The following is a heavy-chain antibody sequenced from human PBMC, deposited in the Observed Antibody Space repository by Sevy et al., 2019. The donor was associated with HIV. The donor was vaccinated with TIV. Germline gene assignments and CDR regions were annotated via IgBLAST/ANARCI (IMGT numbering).Heavy chain of an antibody. CDR3: ATGTTDSSISWVFDV. CDR1: GFTFFSHV. V-gene: IGHV3-23*01. J-gene: IGHJ3*01. CDR2: LSGSGGTT. D-gene: IGHD6-13*01. Sequence: GESQKISCAASGFTFFSHVMSWVRQAPGKGLEWVSGLSGSGGTTYYADSVKGRFSISRDNSKNKLYLQMSSLRIEDTAVYYCATGTTDSSISWVFDVWGQGTMVTVSS.